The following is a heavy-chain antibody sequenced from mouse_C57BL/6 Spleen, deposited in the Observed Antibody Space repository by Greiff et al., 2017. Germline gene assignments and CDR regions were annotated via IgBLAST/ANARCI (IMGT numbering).Heavy chain of an antibody. J-gene: IGHJ4*01. V-gene: IGHV1-9*01. Sequence: VQLQQSGAELMKPGASVKLSCKATGYTFTGYWIEWVKQRPGHGLEWIGEILPGSGSTNYNEKFKGKATFTADTSANTAYMQLSSLTTEDSAIXYCAMGRRSNYGAIDYWGQGTSVTVSS. CDR1: GYTFTGYW. CDR2: ILPGSGST. D-gene: IGHD2-5*01. CDR3: AMGRRSNYGAIDY.